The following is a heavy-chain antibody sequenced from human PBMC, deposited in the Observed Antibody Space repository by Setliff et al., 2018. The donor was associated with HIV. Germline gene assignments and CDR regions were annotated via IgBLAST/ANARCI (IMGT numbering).Heavy chain of an antibody. D-gene: IGHD3-10*01. V-gene: IGHV3-49*04. J-gene: IGHJ6*03. CDR2: IRSKAYGETT. Sequence: GGSLRLSCTASGFTFANYGMSWVRQAPGKGLEWIASIRSKAYGETTDYAASVKGRFTISRDDSKNIAYLQMNSLKTEDTAIYYCNTYYGSGSYYYYYYYMDVWGKGTTVTVSS. CDR1: GFTFANYG. CDR3: NTYYGSGSYYYYYYYMDV.